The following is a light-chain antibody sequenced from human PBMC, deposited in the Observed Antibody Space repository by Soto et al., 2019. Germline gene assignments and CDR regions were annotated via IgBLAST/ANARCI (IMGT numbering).Light chain of an antibody. Sequence: QSALTQPASVSGSPGQSITISCTGTSSDVGGYNYVSWYQQHPGKAPKLMIYDVSNRPSGVSNRFSGSKSGNTASLTISGLQDEEEADYYCSSYTSSSTAGVFGGGTKLTVL. CDR2: DVS. V-gene: IGLV2-14*01. CDR3: SSYTSSSTAGV. CDR1: SSDVGGYNY. J-gene: IGLJ3*02.